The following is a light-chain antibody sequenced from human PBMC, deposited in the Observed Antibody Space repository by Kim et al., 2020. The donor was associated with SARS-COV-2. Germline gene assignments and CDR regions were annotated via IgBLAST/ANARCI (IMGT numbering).Light chain of an antibody. CDR2: RAS. J-gene: IGKJ4*01. V-gene: IGKV3-20*01. CDR1: QGVTNNF. CDR3: QQYRSSPLT. Sequence: EIVLTQSPGTLSLSPGERATLSCRASQGVTNNFLAWYQQTPGQAPRVLIYRASKRATGVPDRVSGSGSGTDFTLTITRLEPEDFAVYYCQQYRSSPLTFGGGTKVDIK.